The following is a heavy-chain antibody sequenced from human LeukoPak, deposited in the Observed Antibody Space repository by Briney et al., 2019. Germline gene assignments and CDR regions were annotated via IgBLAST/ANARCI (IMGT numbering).Heavy chain of an antibody. Sequence: GGSLRLSCAASGFTFSNYAMIWVRQAPGRGLEWVSAIRSGGGGTLYADSVKGRFTISRDNSKNTLFLQMNNMRAEDTAVYYCARDLNGDYVGAFEMWGPGTKVTVS. D-gene: IGHD4-17*01. J-gene: IGHJ3*02. CDR3: ARDLNGDYVGAFEM. CDR1: GFTFSNYA. CDR2: IRSGGGGT. V-gene: IGHV3-23*01.